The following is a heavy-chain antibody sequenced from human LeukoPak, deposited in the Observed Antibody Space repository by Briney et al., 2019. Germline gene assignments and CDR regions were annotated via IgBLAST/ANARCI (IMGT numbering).Heavy chain of an antibody. CDR2: ISGSGGST. CDR1: GFTFSSYA. Sequence: GGSLRLSCAASGFTFSSYAMSWVRQAPGKGLEWVSAISGSGGSTYYTDSVKGRFTISRDNSKSTLYLQMNSLRAEDTAVYYCAKSVVRGVAQLDYWGQGTLVTVSS. D-gene: IGHD3-10*01. V-gene: IGHV3-23*01. CDR3: AKSVVRGVAQLDY. J-gene: IGHJ4*02.